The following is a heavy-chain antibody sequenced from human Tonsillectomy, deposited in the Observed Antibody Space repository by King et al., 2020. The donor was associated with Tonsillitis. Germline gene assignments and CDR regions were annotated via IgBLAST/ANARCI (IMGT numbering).Heavy chain of an antibody. CDR1: GFSFSSYS. CDR2: ISSSSSYI. Sequence: QLVQSGGGLVKPGGSLRLSCAASGFSFSSYSMNWVRQAPGKGLEWVSSISSSSSYIYYADSVKGRFTISRDNAKNSLYLQMNSLRAEDTAVYYCARGVRGDYYDSSGYSLRGWGQGTLVTVSS. D-gene: IGHD3-22*01. V-gene: IGHV3-21*01. CDR3: ARGVRGDYYDSSGYSLRG. J-gene: IGHJ4*02.